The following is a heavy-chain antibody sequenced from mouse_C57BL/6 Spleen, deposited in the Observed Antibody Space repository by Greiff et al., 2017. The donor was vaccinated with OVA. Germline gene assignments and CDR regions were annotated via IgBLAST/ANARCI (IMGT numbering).Heavy chain of an antibody. CDR3: TRDLQLLPHAMDY. CDR2: ISSGGDYI. J-gene: IGHJ4*01. D-gene: IGHD2-10*01. V-gene: IGHV5-9-1*02. CDR1: GFTFSSYA. Sequence: EVKLMESGAGLVKPGGSLKLSCAASGFTFSSYAMSWVRQTPEKRLEWVAYISSGGDYIYYADTVKGRFTISRDNARNTLYLQMSSLKSEDTAMYYCTRDLQLLPHAMDYWGQGTSVTVSS.